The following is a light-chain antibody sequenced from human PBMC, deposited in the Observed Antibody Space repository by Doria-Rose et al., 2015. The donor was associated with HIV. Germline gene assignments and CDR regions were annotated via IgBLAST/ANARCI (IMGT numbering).Light chain of an antibody. Sequence: GQTASITCSGDKLGDKYACWYQQKPGQSPLLVIYQDSKRPSGTPGRFSGSNSGNTATLTISGTQAMDEADYYCQAWDSGTVVFGGGTKLTVL. CDR2: QDS. J-gene: IGLJ2*01. V-gene: IGLV3-1*01. CDR3: QAWDSGTVV. CDR1: KLGDKY.